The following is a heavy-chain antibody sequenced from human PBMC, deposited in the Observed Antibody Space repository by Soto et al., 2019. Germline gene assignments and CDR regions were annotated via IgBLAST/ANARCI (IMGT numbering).Heavy chain of an antibody. CDR2: ISYDGSNK. V-gene: IGHV3-30*18. D-gene: IGHD3-22*01. CDR3: AKDYYDSSGPEMDYYYGMDV. Sequence: QVQLVESGGGVVQPGRSLRLSCAASGFTFSSYGMHWVRQAPGKGLEWVAVISYDGSNKYYADSVKGRFTISRDNPKNTLYLQMNSLRAEDTAVYYCAKDYYDSSGPEMDYYYGMDVWGQGTTVTVSS. CDR1: GFTFSSYG. J-gene: IGHJ6*02.